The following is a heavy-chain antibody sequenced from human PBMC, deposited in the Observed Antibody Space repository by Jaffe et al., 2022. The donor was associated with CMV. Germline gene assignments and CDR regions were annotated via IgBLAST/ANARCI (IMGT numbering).Heavy chain of an antibody. CDR2: ISSSSSTI. V-gene: IGHV3-48*02. CDR1: GFTFSSYS. J-gene: IGHJ6*02. D-gene: IGHD5-18*01. CDR3: ARDQGVTPYYYYGMDV. Sequence: EVQLVESGGGLVQPGGSLRLSCAASGFTFSSYSMNWVRQAPGKGLEWVSYISSSSSTIYYADSVKGRFTISRDNAKNSLYLQMNSLRDEDTAVYYCARDQGVTPYYYYGMDVWGQGTTVTVSS.